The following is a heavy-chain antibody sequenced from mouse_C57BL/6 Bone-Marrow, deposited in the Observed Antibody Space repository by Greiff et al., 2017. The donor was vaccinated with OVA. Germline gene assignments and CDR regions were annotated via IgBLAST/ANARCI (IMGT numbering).Heavy chain of an antibody. D-gene: IGHD1-1*02. CDR3: ARTSYGGCDY. J-gene: IGHJ2*01. CDR2: IDPETGGS. Sequence: VQLKQSGAELVRPGASVTLSCKASGYTFTDYEMHWVKQTPVHGLEWIGVIDPETGGSAYNQKFKGKATLTADKSSSTAYMQLSGLTSEDSAVNFYARTSYGGCDYWGQGTTLTVSS. CDR1: GYTFTDYE. V-gene: IGHV1-15*01.